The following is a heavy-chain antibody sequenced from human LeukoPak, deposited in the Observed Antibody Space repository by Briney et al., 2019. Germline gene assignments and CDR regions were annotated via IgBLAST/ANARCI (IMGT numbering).Heavy chain of an antibody. CDR1: GFTFTSYV. D-gene: IGHD2-15*01. J-gene: IGHJ4*02. CDR2: ISGSGGST. Sequence: GGSLRLSCVASGFTFTSYVMSWVRQAPGKGLEWVSAISGSGGSTYYADSVKGRFTISRDSSKNTLYLQMNSLRAEDTAVYYCAKKGAYCSGGCCYSGIDVWGQGTLVTVSS. CDR3: AKKGAYCSGGCCYSGIDV. V-gene: IGHV3-23*01.